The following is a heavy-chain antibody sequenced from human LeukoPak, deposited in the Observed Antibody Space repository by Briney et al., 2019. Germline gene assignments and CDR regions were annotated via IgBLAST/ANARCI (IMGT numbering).Heavy chain of an antibody. CDR1: GFTVSSNY. D-gene: IGHD3-22*01. V-gene: IGHV3-66*01. CDR3: AKGQYYYDTSGYPLFDY. J-gene: IGHJ4*02. Sequence: PGGSLRLSCAASGFTVSSNYMSWVRQAPGKGLEWVSVIYSGGSTYYADSVKGRFTISRDNSKNTLYLQMNSLRAEDTAVYYCAKGQYYYDTSGYPLFDYWGQGTLVTVSS. CDR2: IYSGGST.